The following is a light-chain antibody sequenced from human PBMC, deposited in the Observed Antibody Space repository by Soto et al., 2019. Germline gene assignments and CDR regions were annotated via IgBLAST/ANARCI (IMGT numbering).Light chain of an antibody. CDR3: QQYYTTPWT. J-gene: IGKJ1*01. V-gene: IGKV4-1*01. CDR1: QSVFSSSTNKIS. CDR2: WAS. Sequence: DIVMTQSPDSLAVSLGERATINCKSSQSVFSSSTNKISLAWYQQKPGQPPKLLIYWASTRESGVPDRFSGGGSGTEFTLTLSSLQAEDVAVYYCQQYYTTPWTFGQGTKLEIK.